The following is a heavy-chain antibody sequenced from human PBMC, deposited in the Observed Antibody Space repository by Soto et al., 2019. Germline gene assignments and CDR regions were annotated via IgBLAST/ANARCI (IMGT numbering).Heavy chain of an antibody. J-gene: IGHJ6*02. CDR2: INPIDAST. V-gene: IGHV1-46*01. CDR1: GYAFTNYY. Sequence: QAHLEQSGTEVKNPGASVKVSCKASGYAFTNYYMHWVRQTPGQGREWVGVINPIDASTRYTQKFQDRVTLTTDTSTSTVYLELSSLKSDDTAVYYCARKGYTYRKSGLDVWGQGTTVIVSS. CDR3: ARKGYTYRKSGLDV. D-gene: IGHD5-18*01.